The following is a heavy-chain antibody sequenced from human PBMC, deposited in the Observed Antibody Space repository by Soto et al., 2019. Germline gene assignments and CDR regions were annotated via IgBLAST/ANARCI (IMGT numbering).Heavy chain of an antibody. J-gene: IGHJ4*02. CDR3: ARDKGYYDSSGYYYFDY. D-gene: IGHD3-22*01. CDR1: GFTFSSYA. V-gene: IGHV3-30-3*01. CDR2: ISYDGSNK. Sequence: QVQLVESGGGVVQPGRSLRLSCAASGFTFSSYAMHWVRQPPGKGLEWVAVISYDGSNKYYADSVKGRFTISRDNSKNTLYLQMNSLRAEDTAVYYCARDKGYYDSSGYYYFDYWGQGTLVTVSS.